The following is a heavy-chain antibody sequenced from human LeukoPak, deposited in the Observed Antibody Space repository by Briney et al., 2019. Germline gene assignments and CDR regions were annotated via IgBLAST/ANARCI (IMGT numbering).Heavy chain of an antibody. Sequence: PGGSLRLSCAASGFTFSSYEMNWVRQAPGKGLEWVANIKQDGSEKYYVDSVKGRFTISRDNAKNSLYLQMNSLRAEDTAVYYCARDEGYCSSISCYLLDYWGQGTQVTVSS. V-gene: IGHV3-7*01. D-gene: IGHD2-2*01. CDR3: ARDEGYCSSISCYLLDY. CDR1: GFTFSSYE. CDR2: IKQDGSEK. J-gene: IGHJ4*02.